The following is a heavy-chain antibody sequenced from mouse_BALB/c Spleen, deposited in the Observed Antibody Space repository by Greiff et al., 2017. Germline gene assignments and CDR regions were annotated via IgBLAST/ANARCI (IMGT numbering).Heavy chain of an antibody. J-gene: IGHJ4*01. Sequence: EVKLQQSGPELVKPGASVKISCKASGYSFTGYFMNWVMQSHGKSLEWIGRINPYNGDTFYNQKFKGKATLTVDKSSSTAHMELRSLASEDSAVFYCARGVLRKYYAMDYWGQGTSVTVSS. CDR1: GYSFTGYF. CDR3: ARGVLRKYYAMDY. V-gene: IGHV1-20*02. CDR2: INPYNGDT. D-gene: IGHD1-1*01.